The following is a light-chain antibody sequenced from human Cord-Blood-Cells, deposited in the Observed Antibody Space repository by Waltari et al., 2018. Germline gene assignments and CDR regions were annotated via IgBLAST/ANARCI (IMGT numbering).Light chain of an antibody. Sequence: QSALTHPASVSASPGQSITISWYQHPPGKAPKLMILYVNNRPSGVSNRFSVSKSGNTAFLTISGLQAEDEADYYCSAYISSSTLELFGGGTRLTVL. CDR3: SAYISSSTLEL. J-gene: IGLJ2*01. V-gene: IGLV2-14*03. CDR2: YVN.